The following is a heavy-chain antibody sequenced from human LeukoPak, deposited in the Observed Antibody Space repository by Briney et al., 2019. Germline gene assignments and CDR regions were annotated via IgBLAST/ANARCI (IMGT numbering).Heavy chain of an antibody. Sequence: ASVKVSCKASGYTFTSYGISWVRQAPGQGLEWMGWISAYNGNTNYAQKLQGRVTMTTDTSTSTAYIELRSLRSDDTAVYYCARWLAQTPPDFDYWGQGTLVTVSS. V-gene: IGHV1-18*01. J-gene: IGHJ4*02. CDR2: ISAYNGNT. CDR1: GYTFTSYG. CDR3: ARWLAQTPPDFDY. D-gene: IGHD6-19*01.